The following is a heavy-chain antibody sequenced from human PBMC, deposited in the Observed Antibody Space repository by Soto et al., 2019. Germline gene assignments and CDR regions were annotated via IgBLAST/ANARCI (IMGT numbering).Heavy chain of an antibody. D-gene: IGHD3-16*02. CDR2: VSAYNGNT. V-gene: IGHV1-18*01. J-gene: IGHJ5*02. CDR3: AREEYYDYIWGSYLSWFDP. CDR1: CFTFYNHG. Sequence: GAPVKVSCKASCFTFYNHGISWGRQAPGKRVEWMGWVSAYNGNTNYAQKLQGRVTMTTDTSTSTAYMELRSLRSDDTAVYYCAREEYYDYIWGSYLSWFDPWGQGTLVTVSS.